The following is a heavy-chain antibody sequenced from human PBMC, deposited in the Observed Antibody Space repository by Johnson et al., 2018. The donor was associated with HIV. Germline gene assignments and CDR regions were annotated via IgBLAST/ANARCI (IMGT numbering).Heavy chain of an antibody. Sequence: DGGNKYYADSVKGRFTISRDNSKNTLYLQMNTLRAEDTAVYYCAREAGAFDIWGQGTTVTVSP. CDR3: AREAGAFDI. CDR2: DGGNK. J-gene: IGHJ3*02. V-gene: IGHV3-30*07.